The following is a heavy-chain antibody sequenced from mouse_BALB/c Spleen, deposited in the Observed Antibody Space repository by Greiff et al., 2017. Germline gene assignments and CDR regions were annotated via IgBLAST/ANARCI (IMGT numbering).Heavy chain of an antibody. V-gene: IGHV5-6-5*01. Sequence: EVNLVESGGGLVKPGGSLKLSCAASGFTFSSYAMSWVRQTPEKRLEWVASISSGGSTYYPDSVKGRFTISRDNARNILYLQMSSLRSEDTAMYYCARALIYYGYDNYWGQGTTLTVSS. CDR3: ARALIYYGYDNY. CDR1: GFTFSSYA. CDR2: ISSGGST. D-gene: IGHD2-2*01. J-gene: IGHJ2*01.